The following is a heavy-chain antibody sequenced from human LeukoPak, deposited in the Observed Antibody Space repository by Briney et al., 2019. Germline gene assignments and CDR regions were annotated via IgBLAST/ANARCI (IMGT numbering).Heavy chain of an antibody. Sequence: PGGSLRLSCAASGFTFSSYAMSWVRQAPGKGLEWVSAISGSGGSTYYADSVKGRFTISRDNSKSTLYLQMNSLRAEDTAVYYCARGGLPKRDIVVVPAARRFDPWGQGTLVTVSS. CDR1: GFTFSSYA. D-gene: IGHD2-2*01. CDR2: ISGSGGST. CDR3: ARGGLPKRDIVVVPAARRFDP. J-gene: IGHJ5*02. V-gene: IGHV3-23*01.